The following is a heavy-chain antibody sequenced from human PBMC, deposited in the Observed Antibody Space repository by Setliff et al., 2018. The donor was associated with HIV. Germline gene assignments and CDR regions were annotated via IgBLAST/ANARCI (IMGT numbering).Heavy chain of an antibody. Sequence: ASVKVSCKASGYTFTNYYIHWVRQAPGQGLEWMGLINPSGGRTSYAQKFQGRLTMTRDTSRSTVYMELSSLRSEDTAVYYCARCYYDSSGPTDAFDIWAKGQWSPSPQ. CDR1: GYTFTNYY. CDR3: ARCYYDSSGPTDAFDI. J-gene: IGHJ3*02. D-gene: IGHD3-22*01. V-gene: IGHV1-46*01. CDR2: INPSGGRT.